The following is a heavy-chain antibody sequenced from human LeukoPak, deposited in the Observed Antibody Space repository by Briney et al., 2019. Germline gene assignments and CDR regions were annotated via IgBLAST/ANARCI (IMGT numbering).Heavy chain of an antibody. CDR1: GFTVSSNY. V-gene: IGHV3-53*01. J-gene: IGHJ4*02. Sequence: PGGSLRLSCAASGFTVSSNYMSWVRQAPGKGLEWVSVIYSGGSTYYADSVKGRSTISRDNSKNTLYLQMNSLRAEDTAVYYCARDHYYDSSGYYRFDYWGQGTLVTVSS. D-gene: IGHD3-22*01. CDR2: IYSGGST. CDR3: ARDHYYDSSGYYRFDY.